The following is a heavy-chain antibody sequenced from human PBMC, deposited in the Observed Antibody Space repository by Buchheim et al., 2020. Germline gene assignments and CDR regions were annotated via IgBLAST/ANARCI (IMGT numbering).Heavy chain of an antibody. CDR3: ARAKKGEQYSSSWPYYFDY. D-gene: IGHD6-13*01. V-gene: IGHV1-2*04. Sequence: QVQLVQSGAEVKKPGASVKVSCKASGYTFTGYYMHWVRQAPGQGLEWMGWINPNSGGTNYAQKFQGWVTMTRDTSISTAYMELSRLRSDDTAVYYCARAKKGEQYSSSWPYYFDYWGQGTL. CDR1: GYTFTGYY. J-gene: IGHJ4*02. CDR2: INPNSGGT.